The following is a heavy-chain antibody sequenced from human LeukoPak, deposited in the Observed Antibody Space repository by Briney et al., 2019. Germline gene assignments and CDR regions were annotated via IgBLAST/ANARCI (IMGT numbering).Heavy chain of an antibody. J-gene: IGHJ4*02. CDR1: GFTFSSYG. CDR2: VSGGGGST. Sequence: GRSLRLSCAASGFTFSSYGMHWVRQAPGKGLEWVSTVSGGGGSTWYADSVKGRFTISRDNSKNTLYLQMNSLRAEDTAVYYCATYVRGDFDYWGQGTLVTVSS. V-gene: IGHV3-23*01. CDR3: ATYVRGDFDY. D-gene: IGHD3-10*02.